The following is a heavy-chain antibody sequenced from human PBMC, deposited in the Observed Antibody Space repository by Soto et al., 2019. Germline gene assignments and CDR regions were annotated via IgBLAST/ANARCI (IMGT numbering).Heavy chain of an antibody. Sequence: WWSLRLSCSASAFIFRDYAMNWVRQAAGKGLEWVPTISRDAANTHYADSVKGRFTISRDNSKNILYLQMSSLRGEDTALYYCAKDPSPGHADHWGQGTLVTVSS. J-gene: IGHJ4*02. CDR2: ISRDAANT. D-gene: IGHD7-27*01. CDR3: AKDPSPGHADH. V-gene: IGHV3-23*01. CDR1: AFIFRDYA.